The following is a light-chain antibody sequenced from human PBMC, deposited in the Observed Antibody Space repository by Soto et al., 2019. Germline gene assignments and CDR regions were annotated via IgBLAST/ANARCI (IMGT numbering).Light chain of an antibody. CDR1: SSDVGSCNL. V-gene: IGLV2-14*02. J-gene: IGLJ1*01. CDR3: SSYSRSSFYV. CDR2: EGS. Sequence: QSVLTQPASVSGSPGQSITISCTGTSSDVGSCNLVSWYQQHPGKAPKLMIYEGSNRPSGVSNRFSGSKSGNTASLTISGLQAEDEADYYCSSYSRSSFYVFGTGTKLTVL.